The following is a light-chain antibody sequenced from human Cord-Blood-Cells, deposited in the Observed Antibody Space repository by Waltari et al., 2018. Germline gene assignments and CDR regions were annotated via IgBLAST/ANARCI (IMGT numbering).Light chain of an antibody. CDR2: QDS. CDR1: KLGDKY. J-gene: IGLJ2*01. Sequence: SYELTHPPSASVSPGQTASLTCSGDKLGDKYACWYQQKPGQSPVLVIYQDSKRPSGIPERFSGSNSGNTATLTISGTQAMDEADYYCQAWDSSTVVFGGGTKLTVL. CDR3: QAWDSSTVV. V-gene: IGLV3-1*01.